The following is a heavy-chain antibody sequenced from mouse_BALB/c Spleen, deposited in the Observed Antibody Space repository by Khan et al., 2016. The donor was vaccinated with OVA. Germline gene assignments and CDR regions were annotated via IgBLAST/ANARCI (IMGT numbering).Heavy chain of an antibody. J-gene: IGHJ3*01. V-gene: IGHV1-77*01. D-gene: IGHD1-2*01. CDR3: ARRNYFGYTFAY. Sequence: QVQLKQSGAELARPGASVKLSCKASGYSFTDYYINWVKQRTGQGLEWIGEISPGSGDTDYNEKFKGKATLTADKSSSTAYMQLSSLTSEASAVYFCARRNYFGYTFAYWGQGTLVTVSA. CDR2: ISPGSGDT. CDR1: GYSFTDYY.